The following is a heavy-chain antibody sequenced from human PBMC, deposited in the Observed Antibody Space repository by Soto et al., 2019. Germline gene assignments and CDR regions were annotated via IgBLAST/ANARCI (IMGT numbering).Heavy chain of an antibody. CDR1: GGPISSGGYY. CDR2: IYYSGST. J-gene: IGHJ5*02. D-gene: IGHD6-13*01. V-gene: IGHV4-31*03. Sequence: SETLSLTCTVSGGPISSGGYYWSWIRQHPGKGLEWIGYIYYSGSTYYNPSLKSRVTISVDTSKNQFSLKLSSVTAADTAVYYCARAPRAAAGISNWFDPWGQGTLVTVSS. CDR3: ARAPRAAAGISNWFDP.